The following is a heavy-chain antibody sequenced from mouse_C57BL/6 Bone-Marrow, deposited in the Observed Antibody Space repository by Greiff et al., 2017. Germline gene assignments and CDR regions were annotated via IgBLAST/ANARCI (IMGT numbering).Heavy chain of an antibody. Sequence: VQLQQSGAELVKPGASVKLSCKASGYTFTSYWMHWVKQRPGRGLEWIGRIDPNSGGTKYNEKFKSKATLTVDKPSSTAYMQLSSLTSEDSAVYYCARYYYSSSRYYYAMDYWGQGTSVTVSS. D-gene: IGHD1-1*01. CDR1: GYTFTSYW. V-gene: IGHV1-72*01. CDR2: IDPNSGGT. J-gene: IGHJ4*01. CDR3: ARYYYSSSRYYYAMDY.